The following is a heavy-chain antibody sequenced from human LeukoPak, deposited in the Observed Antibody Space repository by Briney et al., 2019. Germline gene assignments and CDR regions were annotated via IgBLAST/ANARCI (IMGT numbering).Heavy chain of an antibody. CDR1: GFTFSSYA. CDR3: ARVSSGWPFDF. V-gene: IGHV3-23*01. D-gene: IGHD6-19*01. Sequence: GGSLRLSCAVSGFTFSSYAMSWVRQAPGQGLEWVSLISTSGGRTYYADSVKGRFTISRDNSKNTLYLQMNSLRAEDTVVYYCARVSSGWPFDFWGQGTLVTVSS. CDR2: ISTSGGRT. J-gene: IGHJ4*02.